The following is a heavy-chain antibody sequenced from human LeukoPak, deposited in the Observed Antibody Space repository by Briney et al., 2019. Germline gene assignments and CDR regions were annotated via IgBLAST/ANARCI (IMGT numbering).Heavy chain of an antibody. V-gene: IGHV1-69*05. CDR2: IIPIFGTA. CDR1: GGTFSSYA. CDR3: ATPLDLDYGGNTPSYYYYMDV. D-gene: IGHD4-23*01. J-gene: IGHJ6*03. Sequence: ASVKVSCKASGGTFSSYAISWVRQAPGQGLEWMGGIIPIFGTANSAQKFQGRVTITTDESTSTAYMELSSLRSEDTAVYYCATPLDLDYGGNTPSYYYYMDVWGKGTTVTVSS.